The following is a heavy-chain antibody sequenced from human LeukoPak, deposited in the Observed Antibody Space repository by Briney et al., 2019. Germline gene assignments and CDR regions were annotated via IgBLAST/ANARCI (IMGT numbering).Heavy chain of an antibody. Sequence: GESLKTPRKSFGYSFTSYWIGWVRQTPGKGLEWLGIFFPGGSDTRYRPSFQGQVTLSVDKSISPAYMAWPSLKASEPAIYLIARGSIVVVTGMPSQYFDHWGQGTLVTVSS. J-gene: IGHJ4*02. V-gene: IGHV5-51*01. CDR1: GYSFTSYW. CDR2: FFPGGSDT. D-gene: IGHD2-21*02. CDR3: ARGSIVVVTGMPSQYFDH.